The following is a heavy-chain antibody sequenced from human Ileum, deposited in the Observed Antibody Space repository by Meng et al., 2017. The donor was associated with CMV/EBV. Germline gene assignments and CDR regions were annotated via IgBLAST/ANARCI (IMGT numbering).Heavy chain of an antibody. D-gene: IGHD1-1*01. CDR2: INSDGSST. J-gene: IGHJ5*02. V-gene: IGHV3-74*01. Sequence: GESLKISCAASGFTFSNYWMHWVRQAPGKGLVWVSRINSDGSSTDYADSVKGRFTISRDNAKDTLYLQMNSLRAEDTAVYYCASYRYGTKDGHVLAWGQGTLVTGAS. CDR3: ASYRYGTKDGHVLA. CDR1: GFTFSNYW.